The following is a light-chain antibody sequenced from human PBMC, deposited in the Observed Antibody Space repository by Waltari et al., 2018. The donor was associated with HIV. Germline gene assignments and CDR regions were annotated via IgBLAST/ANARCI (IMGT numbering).Light chain of an antibody. V-gene: IGLV1-40*01. CDR2: ANA. CDR3: QSYDSSLSAYVV. CDR1: SSNIGAGYD. J-gene: IGLJ3*02. Sequence: QSVLTQPPSVSGAPGQRVTIPCTGTSSNIGAGYDVHWYTQPTGTAPKLLIYANAHRPSGVPVRFSFSNPATSTSLAIAGLRAEDEADYFCQSYDSSLSAYVVFGGGTKRTV.